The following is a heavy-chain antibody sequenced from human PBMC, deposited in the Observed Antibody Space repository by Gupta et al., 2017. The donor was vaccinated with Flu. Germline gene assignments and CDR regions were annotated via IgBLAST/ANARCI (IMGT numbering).Heavy chain of an antibody. D-gene: IGHD2-2*03. V-gene: IGHV1-46*01. CDR2: INPIDDTK. J-gene: IGHJ4*02. CDR1: FTSHY. Sequence: FTSHYMHWVRQAPGQGLEWMGIINPIDDTKAYAQKFLGRITMTRDTSTSTVYMELRGLTSEDTAVYYCARAGSGSCSRTSWAVDYWGQGTLVTVSS. CDR3: ARAGSGSCSRTSWAVDY.